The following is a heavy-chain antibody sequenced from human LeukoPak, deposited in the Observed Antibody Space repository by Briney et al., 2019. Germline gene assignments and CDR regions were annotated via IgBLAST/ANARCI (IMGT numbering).Heavy chain of an antibody. D-gene: IGHD5-12*01. V-gene: IGHV3-48*04. CDR3: ARDLVATTVDY. CDR1: GFTFSSYS. CDR2: ISSSSTI. J-gene: IGHJ4*02. Sequence: GGSLRLSCAASGFTFSSYSMNWVRQAPGKGLEWVSYISSSSTIYYADSVKGRFTISRDNAKNSLYLQMNSLRAEDTAVYYCARDLVATTVDYWGQGTLVTVSS.